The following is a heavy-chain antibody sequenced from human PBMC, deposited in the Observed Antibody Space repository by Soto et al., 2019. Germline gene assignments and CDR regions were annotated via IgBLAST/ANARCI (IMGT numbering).Heavy chain of an antibody. Sequence: GGSLRLSCAASGFSFRTYAMSWVRQSPGKGLEWVAGISSGGVSTYYADSVKGRFTISRDNSKDTLDLQMNSLRAEDTAVYYCAKGPLNMRLGFCDYWGQGSLVIVSS. CDR1: GFSFRTYA. V-gene: IGHV3-23*01. CDR3: AKGPLNMRLGFCDY. D-gene: IGHD3-3*01. J-gene: IGHJ4*02. CDR2: ISSGGVST.